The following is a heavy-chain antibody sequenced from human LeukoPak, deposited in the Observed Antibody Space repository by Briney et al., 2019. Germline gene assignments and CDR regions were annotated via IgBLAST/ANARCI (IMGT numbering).Heavy chain of an antibody. V-gene: IGHV4-59*01. CDR1: GGSISGYY. Sequence: SETLSLTCTVSGGSISGYYWSWFRQSPDKGLEWIGFIYYSGDTNYNPSLKSRITISVDTSKNQCSLRLNSVTAADTAIYYCARGSIDAACRRPPSLHWFDSWGQVTLVSVYS. J-gene: IGHJ5*01. D-gene: IGHD6-13*01. CDR3: ARGSIDAACRRPPSLHWFDS. CDR2: IYYSGDT.